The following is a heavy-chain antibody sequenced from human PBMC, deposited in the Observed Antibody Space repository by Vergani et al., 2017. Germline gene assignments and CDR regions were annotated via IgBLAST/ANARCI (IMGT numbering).Heavy chain of an antibody. CDR3: ARVEGYYGSGDKDWFDP. Sequence: QVQLVESGGGLVKPGGSLRLSCAASGFTFSDYYMSWIRQAPGKGLEWVSYISSSSSYTNYADSVKGRFTISRDNAKNSLYLQMNSLRADDTAVYYCARVEGYYGSGDKDWFDPWGQGTLVTVSS. D-gene: IGHD3-10*01. CDR1: GFTFSDYY. CDR2: ISSSSSYT. J-gene: IGHJ5*02. V-gene: IGHV3-11*05.